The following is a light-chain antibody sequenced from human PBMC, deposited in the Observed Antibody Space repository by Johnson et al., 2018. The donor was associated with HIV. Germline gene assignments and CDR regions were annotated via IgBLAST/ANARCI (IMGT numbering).Light chain of an antibody. V-gene: IGLV1-51*01. Sequence: QSVLTQPPSVSAAPGQKVTISCSGSSSNIGNNYVSWYQQFPGTAPKLLIYDNNKRPSGIPDRFSGSKSGTSATLAITGLQTGDEADYYCGTWDSSLSVYVFGTGTTVTVL. J-gene: IGLJ1*01. CDR2: DNN. CDR3: GTWDSSLSVYV. CDR1: SSNIGNNY.